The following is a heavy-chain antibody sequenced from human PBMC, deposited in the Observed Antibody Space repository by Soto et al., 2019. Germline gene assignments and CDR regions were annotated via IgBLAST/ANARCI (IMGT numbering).Heavy chain of an antibody. CDR2: INHSGST. V-gene: IGHV4-34*01. J-gene: IGHJ6*02. Sequence: PSETLSLTCAVCGGCFSGYYWNWIRQPPGKGLEWIGEINHSGSTNYNPSLKSRVTISVDTSKNQFSLKLSSVTAADTAVYYCARVSGIYYYGMDVWGQGTTVT. CDR3: ARVSGIYYYGMDV. D-gene: IGHD3-10*01. CDR1: GGCFSGYY.